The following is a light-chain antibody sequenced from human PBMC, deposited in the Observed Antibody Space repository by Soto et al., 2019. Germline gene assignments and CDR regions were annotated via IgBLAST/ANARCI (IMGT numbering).Light chain of an antibody. J-gene: IGKJ1*01. Sequence: EIVLTQSPGTLSLSPGERATLSCRASQSVSSSYLAWYQQKLGQAPRLLIYGASSRATGIPDRFSGSVSGTDFTLTISRLETEDFAVYYCQQYGSSPWTFGQGTKVEIK. CDR1: QSVSSSY. CDR3: QQYGSSPWT. CDR2: GAS. V-gene: IGKV3-20*01.